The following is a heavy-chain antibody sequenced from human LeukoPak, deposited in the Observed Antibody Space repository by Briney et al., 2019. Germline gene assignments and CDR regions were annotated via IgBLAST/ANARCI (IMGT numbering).Heavy chain of an antibody. Sequence: SVKVSCKASGGTFSSYAISWVRQAPGQGLEWMGRIIPILGIANYAQKFQGRVTITADKSTSTAYMELSSLRSEDTAVYYCAREKMYRGITFGGVIPLYFDYWGQGTLVTVSS. CDR2: IIPILGIA. D-gene: IGHD3-16*02. J-gene: IGHJ4*02. CDR1: GGTFSSYA. V-gene: IGHV1-69*04. CDR3: AREKMYRGITFGGVIPLYFDY.